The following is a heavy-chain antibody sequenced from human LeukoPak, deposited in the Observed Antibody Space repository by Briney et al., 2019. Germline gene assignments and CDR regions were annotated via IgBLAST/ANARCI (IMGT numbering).Heavy chain of an antibody. CDR3: ARSSLNYYALANHDVFYI. CDR2: IYHSGST. D-gene: IGHD3-10*01. J-gene: IGHJ3*02. Sequence: SETLSLTCAVSGGSICMGGYSRSWIRQPPGKGLEWIGYIYHSGSTYYNPSLKSRVTISVDRSKNQFSLKLSSVTAADTAVYYCARSSLNYYALANHDVFYIWERETMVTVSS. CDR1: GGSICMGGYS. V-gene: IGHV4-30-2*01.